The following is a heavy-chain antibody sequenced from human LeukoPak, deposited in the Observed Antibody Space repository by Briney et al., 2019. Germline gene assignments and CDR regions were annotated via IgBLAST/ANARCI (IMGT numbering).Heavy chain of an antibody. CDR2: ISGSTSYI. Sequence: GGSLRLSCVVSAFIFRTYSMHWVRQAPEKGLEWVSSISGSTSYIYYADSVRGRFTISRDNAKNSLYLQMNSLRAEDTAVYYCARGSDFVWGSYRPYFDYWGQGTLVTVSS. CDR1: AFIFRTYS. D-gene: IGHD3-16*02. J-gene: IGHJ4*02. V-gene: IGHV3-21*01. CDR3: ARGSDFVWGSYRPYFDY.